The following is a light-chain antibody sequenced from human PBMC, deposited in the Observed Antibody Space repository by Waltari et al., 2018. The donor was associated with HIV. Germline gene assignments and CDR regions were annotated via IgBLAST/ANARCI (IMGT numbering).Light chain of an antibody. CDR1: SSDIGHYKY. CDR2: EVS. CDR3: SSYISTTTL. Sequence: QSAPTQPASVSGSPGQSITISCTGTSSDIGHYKYVSWYQQSPGKAPKLMIYEVSNRHSGVSNRFSGSKSGNTASLTISGLQAEDEADYYCSSYISTTTLFGTGTKVTVL. V-gene: IGLV2-14*01. J-gene: IGLJ1*01.